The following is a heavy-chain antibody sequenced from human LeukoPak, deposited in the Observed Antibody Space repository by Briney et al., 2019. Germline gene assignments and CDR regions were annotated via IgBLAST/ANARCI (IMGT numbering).Heavy chain of an antibody. CDR1: GFTFSDYW. CDR2: ISSSSSYI. CDR3: ARDRGGRSPRYYYGMDV. D-gene: IGHD2-15*01. J-gene: IGHJ6*02. V-gene: IGHV3-21*01. Sequence: NPGGSLRLSCAASGFTFSDYWMTWVRQAPGKGLEWVSSISSSSSYIYYADSVKGRFTISRDNAKNSLYLQMNSLRAEDTAVYYCARDRGGRSPRYYYGMDVWGQGTTVTVSS.